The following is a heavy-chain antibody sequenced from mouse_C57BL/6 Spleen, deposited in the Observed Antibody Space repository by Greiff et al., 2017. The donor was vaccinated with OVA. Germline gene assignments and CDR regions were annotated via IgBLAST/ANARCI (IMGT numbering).Heavy chain of an antibody. CDR1: GYTFTSYW. CDR2: IYPSDSET. Sequence: VKLQQPGAELVRPGSSVKLSCKASGYTFTSYWMDWVKQRPGQGLEWIGNIYPSDSETHYNQKFKDKATLTVDKSSSTAYMQLSSLTSEDAACYYCARGWDVGDWGKGTTRTVSS. D-gene: IGHD4-1*01. V-gene: IGHV1-61*01. CDR3: ARGWDVGD. J-gene: IGHJ2*01.